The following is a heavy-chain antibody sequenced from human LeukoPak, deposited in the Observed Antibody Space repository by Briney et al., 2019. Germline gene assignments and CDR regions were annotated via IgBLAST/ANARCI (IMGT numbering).Heavy chain of an antibody. CDR1: GLTLSTYW. Sequence: PGGPLRLCWGAEGLTLSTYWMHWGRQATGKVLASVARINPDGSIRTYANSVQGRVTISRDTAKDTLFLQMNSLRAEDTAVYYCAREVRVGGALQYWGQGTPVTVSS. CDR2: INPDGSIR. CDR3: AREVRVGGALQY. J-gene: IGHJ4*02. V-gene: IGHV3-74*03. D-gene: IGHD1-26*01.